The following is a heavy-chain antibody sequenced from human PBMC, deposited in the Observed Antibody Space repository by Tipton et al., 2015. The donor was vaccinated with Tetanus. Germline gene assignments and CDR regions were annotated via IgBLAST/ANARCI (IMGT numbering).Heavy chain of an antibody. Sequence: TLSLTCAVYGGSFSGYYWSWIRQPPGKGLEWIGEINHSGSTNYNPSLKSRVTISVDTSKNQFSLKLSSVTAADTAVYYCARGLAYYYGSGPFDYWGQGTLVTVSS. J-gene: IGHJ4*02. CDR1: GGSFSGYY. CDR3: ARGLAYYYGSGPFDY. V-gene: IGHV4-34*01. CDR2: INHSGST. D-gene: IGHD3-10*01.